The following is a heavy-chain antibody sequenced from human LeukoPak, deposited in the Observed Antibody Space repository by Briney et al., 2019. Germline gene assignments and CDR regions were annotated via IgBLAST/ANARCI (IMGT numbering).Heavy chain of an antibody. CDR2: VANSGVDT. CDR1: GFTFSSYW. CDR3: AKSHSVAQRGYFDY. Sequence: GGSLRLSCAASGFTFSSYWMSWVRQAPGKGLEWVSTVANSGVDTYYADSVRGRFTISRDNSRNTVYLQINSLRAEDTAVYYCAKSHSVAQRGYFDYWGQGTLVTVSS. V-gene: IGHV3-23*01. D-gene: IGHD4-23*01. J-gene: IGHJ4*02.